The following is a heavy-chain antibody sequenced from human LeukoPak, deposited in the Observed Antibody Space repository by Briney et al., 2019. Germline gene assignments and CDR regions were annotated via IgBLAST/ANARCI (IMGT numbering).Heavy chain of an antibody. V-gene: IGHV3-23*01. CDR1: GFTFSGYA. CDR3: AKESPHFDY. Sequence: GGSLRLSCAASGFTFSGYAMSWVRQASGKGLEWVSVISGNSISIYYADSAKGRFTISRDNSKNTLYLQMNSLRAEDTAVYYCAKESPHFDYWGQGTLVTVSS. CDR2: ISGNSISI. J-gene: IGHJ4*02.